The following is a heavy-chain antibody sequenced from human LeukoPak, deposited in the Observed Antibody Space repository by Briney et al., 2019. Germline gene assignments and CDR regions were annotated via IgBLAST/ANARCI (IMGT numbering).Heavy chain of an antibody. J-gene: IGHJ3*02. V-gene: IGHV4-31*03. CDR1: GVSISSGGYC. Sequence: SQTLSLTCTVSGVSISSGGYCWSWIPPHPGQDLVWNGYIYYNGSTYYNPSLRRRITISVDTSKNQFSLKLSPGTAAATAVYYFARDGIFVVVGRIDAFDMWGQGTMVTLPS. D-gene: IGHD3-3*01. CDR3: ARDGIFVVVGRIDAFDM. CDR2: IYYNGST.